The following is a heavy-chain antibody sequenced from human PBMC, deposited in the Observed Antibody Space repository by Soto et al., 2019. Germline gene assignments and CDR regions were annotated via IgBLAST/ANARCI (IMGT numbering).Heavy chain of an antibody. CDR1: GYTFTSYD. D-gene: IGHD6-19*01. CDR3: ARHSSGGVGFDY. Sequence: ASVKVSCKASGYTFTSYDINWVRQATGQGLEWMGWMNPNSGNTGYAQKFQGRVTMTRNTSISTAYMELSSLRSEDTAVYYCARHSSGGVGFDYWGQGTLVTVSS. CDR2: MNPNSGNT. V-gene: IGHV1-8*01. J-gene: IGHJ4*02.